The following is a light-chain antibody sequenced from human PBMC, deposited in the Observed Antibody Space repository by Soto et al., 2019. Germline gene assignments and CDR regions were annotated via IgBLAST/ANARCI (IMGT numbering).Light chain of an antibody. J-gene: IGLJ1*01. CDR2: DAS. Sequence: QSVLTQPASVSGSPGQSITISCTGTSSDIGHYKYVSWYQQHPGKAPKLIIYDASNRPSGVSDRFSGSKSGNTASLTISGLQAEDEADYYCTSYTSNSPRYVFGTGTKVTVL. CDR3: TSYTSNSPRYV. V-gene: IGLV2-14*03. CDR1: SSDIGHYKY.